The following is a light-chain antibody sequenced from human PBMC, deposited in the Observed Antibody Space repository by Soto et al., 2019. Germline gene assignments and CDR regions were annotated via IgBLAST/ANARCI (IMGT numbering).Light chain of an antibody. CDR2: GNS. CDR3: QSYDSSLTALV. V-gene: IGLV1-40*01. CDR1: SSNIGAGYN. Sequence: QAVVTQPPSVSGAPGQRVTMSCTGSSSNIGAGYNVHWYQQLPGTAPKLLIYGNSNRPSGVPDRFSGSKSGTSASLAITGLQAEDEADYYCQSYDSSLTALVFGGGTKLTVL. J-gene: IGLJ2*01.